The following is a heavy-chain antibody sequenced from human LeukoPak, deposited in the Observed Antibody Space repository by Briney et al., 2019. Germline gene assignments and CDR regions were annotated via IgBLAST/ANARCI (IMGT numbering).Heavy chain of an antibody. V-gene: IGHV3-23*01. Sequence: GGTLRLSCAASGFTFSSYAMTWVRQAPGKGLDWVSGLSGGGSSGVSTYYADSVKGRFTISRDNSKNTLYLQMNTLRAEDTAVYYCAKVARLGLYYSYMDVWGKGTTVTISS. J-gene: IGHJ6*03. CDR1: GFTFSSYA. CDR2: LSGGGSSGVST. CDR3: AKVARLGLYYSYMDV. D-gene: IGHD2-2*02.